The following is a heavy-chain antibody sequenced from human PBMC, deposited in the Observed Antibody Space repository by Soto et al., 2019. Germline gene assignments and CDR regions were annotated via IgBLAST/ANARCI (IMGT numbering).Heavy chain of an antibody. CDR2: IKQDGSEK. D-gene: IGHD2-15*01. CDR1: GFTFSSYW. CDR3: ARPGGTPDDAFDI. J-gene: IGHJ3*02. Sequence: LRLSCAASGFTFSSYWMSWVRQAPGKGLEWVASIKQDGSEKYYVDSVKGRFTISRDNAKNSLYLQMNSLRAEDTAVYYCARPGGTPDDAFDIWGQGTMVTVSS. V-gene: IGHV3-7*01.